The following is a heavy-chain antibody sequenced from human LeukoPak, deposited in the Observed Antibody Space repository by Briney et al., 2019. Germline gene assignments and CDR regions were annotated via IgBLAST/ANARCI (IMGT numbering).Heavy chain of an antibody. CDR3: ARSEPLFGVVLPPNMDV. J-gene: IGHJ6*03. V-gene: IGHV1-18*01. Sequence: GASVKVSCKASGYTFTSYGISWVRQAPGQGLEWMGWISAYNGNTNYAQKLQGRVTMTTDTSTSTAYMELRSLRSDDTTVYYCARSEPLFGVVLPPNMDVWGKGTTVTVSS. CDR1: GYTFTSYG. D-gene: IGHD3-3*01. CDR2: ISAYNGNT.